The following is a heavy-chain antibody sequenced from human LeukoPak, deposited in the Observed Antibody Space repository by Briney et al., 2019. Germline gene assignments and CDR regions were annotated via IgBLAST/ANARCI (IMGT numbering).Heavy chain of an antibody. D-gene: IGHD6-13*01. CDR1: GGSISSSSYY. V-gene: IGHV4-39*01. J-gene: IGHJ4*02. CDR3: ARHSAAAADY. Sequence: PSETLSLTCTVSGGSISSSSYYWGWIRQPPGKWLEWIGSIYYSGSTYYNPSLKSRVTISVDTSKNQFSLKLSSVTAADTAVYYCARHSAAAADYWGQGTLVTVSS. CDR2: IYYSGST.